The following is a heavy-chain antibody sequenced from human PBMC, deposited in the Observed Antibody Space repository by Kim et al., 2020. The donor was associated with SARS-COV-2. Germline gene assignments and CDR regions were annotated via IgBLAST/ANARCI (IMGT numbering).Heavy chain of an antibody. V-gene: IGHV4-39*01. Sequence: SETLSLTCTVSGGSISSSSYFWGWIRQPPGKGLEWIGNIYYCGSTYYNPSLKSRVTISVDTSKNQFSLRLSSVTAADTAVYYCARHSRAPYSNWFDPWGQGTLVTVSS. CDR3: ARHSRAPYSNWFDP. CDR1: GGSISSSSYF. J-gene: IGHJ5*02. CDR2: IYYCGST. D-gene: IGHD1-26*01.